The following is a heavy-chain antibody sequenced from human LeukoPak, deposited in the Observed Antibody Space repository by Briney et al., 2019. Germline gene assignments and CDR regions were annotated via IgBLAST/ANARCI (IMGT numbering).Heavy chain of an antibody. Sequence: ASVKVSCKASGYTFTSYDINWVRQATGQGLEWMGWMRPSSGNTGSAQRFQGRVTMTRNTSMNTASMELSSLTSEDTAVYYCARGLPLPGIAAAGTQQDAFDIWGQGTMVTVSS. D-gene: IGHD6-13*01. V-gene: IGHV1-8*01. CDR3: ARGLPLPGIAAAGTQQDAFDI. CDR2: MRPSSGNT. CDR1: GYTFTSYD. J-gene: IGHJ3*02.